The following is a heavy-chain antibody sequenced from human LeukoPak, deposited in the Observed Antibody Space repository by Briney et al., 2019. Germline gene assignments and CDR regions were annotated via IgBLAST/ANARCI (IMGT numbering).Heavy chain of an antibody. J-gene: IGHJ6*03. D-gene: IGHD1-1*01. CDR1: GGSISNYY. CDR2: ISTSGST. CDR3: ARFYKNYYYYYMDV. V-gene: IGHV4-4*09. Sequence: SETLSLTCTVSGGSISNYYWSWIRQPPGKGLEWIGYISTSGSTSYNPSLKSRLIISGDTSKNQFSLNLSSVTAADTAVYYCARFYKNYYYYYMDVWGKGTTVTVSS.